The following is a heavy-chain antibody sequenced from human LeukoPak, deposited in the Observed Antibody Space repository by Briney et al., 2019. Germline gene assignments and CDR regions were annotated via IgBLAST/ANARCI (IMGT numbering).Heavy chain of an antibody. J-gene: IGHJ4*02. V-gene: IGHV4-59*01. CDR3: ASAQRLRVFYLDY. Sequence: PSETLSLTCTVFGGSISSYYWSWIRQPPGKGLEWIGYIYSSGSTNYNPSLKSRVTISVDTSKNQFSLKLSSVTAADTAVYYCASAQRLRVFYLDYWGQGTLVTVSS. D-gene: IGHD4-17*01. CDR2: IYSSGST. CDR1: GGSISSYY.